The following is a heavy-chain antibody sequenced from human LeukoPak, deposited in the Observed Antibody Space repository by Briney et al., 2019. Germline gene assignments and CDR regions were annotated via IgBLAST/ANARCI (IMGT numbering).Heavy chain of an antibody. Sequence: GRSLRLSCAASGFTFDDYAMHWVRQAPGKGLEGVSGISWNCGSIGYADSVKGRFTISRDNAKNSLYLQMNSLRAEDTALYYCEKGQGHILTGYYIGDYWGQGTLVTVSS. J-gene: IGHJ4*02. CDR1: GFTFDDYA. CDR2: ISWNCGSI. D-gene: IGHD3-9*01. CDR3: EKGQGHILTGYYIGDY. V-gene: IGHV3-9*01.